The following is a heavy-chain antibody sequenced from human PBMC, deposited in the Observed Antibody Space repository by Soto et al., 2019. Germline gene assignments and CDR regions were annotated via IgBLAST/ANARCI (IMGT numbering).Heavy chain of an antibody. J-gene: IGHJ4*02. CDR3: ARLIGSSWYYFDY. CDR1: GHALTSYW. CDR2: IDLSDSYT. D-gene: IGHD6-13*01. V-gene: IGHV5-10-1*03. Sequence: VHLVQSGAEVKKPGESLRISCKGSGHALTSYWVSWVRQMPGKGLEWMGRIDLSDSYTNYSNSFQGHVTISGDKSTATAYLQGDSPTASDTAMYFCARLIGSSWYYFDYWGQGTLLTVSS.